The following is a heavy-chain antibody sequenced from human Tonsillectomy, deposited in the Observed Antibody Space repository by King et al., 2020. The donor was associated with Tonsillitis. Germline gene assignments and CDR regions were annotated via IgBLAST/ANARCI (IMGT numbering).Heavy chain of an antibody. V-gene: IGHV4-59*08. CDR2: IFYSGST. Sequence: VQLQESGPGLVKPSETLSLTCTVSGGPISSYYWSWIRQPPGKGLEWIGYIFYSGSTNYNPSLKSRVTISVDTSKNKFSLGLGSVTAAGTSVYYCARHGSDYWGQGTLVTVSS. D-gene: IGHD1-26*01. CDR3: ARHGSDY. CDR1: GGPISSYY. J-gene: IGHJ4*02.